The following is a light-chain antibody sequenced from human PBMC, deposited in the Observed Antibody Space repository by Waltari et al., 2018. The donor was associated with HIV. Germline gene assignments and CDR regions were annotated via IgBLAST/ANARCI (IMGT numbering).Light chain of an antibody. Sequence: QSVLTQPPSASGTPGQRVTISSSGNSSTIGSNSVKWYQLHPGTAPKLLIYSNNQRPSGIPDRFSGSKSGTSASLAISGLQSEDEADYYCAAWDDNLNGPVFGGGTKLTVL. J-gene: IGLJ3*02. CDR2: SNN. CDR1: SSTIGSNS. CDR3: AAWDDNLNGPV. V-gene: IGLV1-44*01.